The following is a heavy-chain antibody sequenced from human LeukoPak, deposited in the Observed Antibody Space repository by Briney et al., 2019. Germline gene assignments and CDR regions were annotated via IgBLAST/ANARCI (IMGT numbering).Heavy chain of an antibody. Sequence: GGSLRLSCAGSGFTFNIHGMHWVRQGPGKGPEWVAFIVYDGGYKYYADSVKGRFTISRDNSKNTLFLQMNSLRTEDTAVYYCAKVQSYYGILTGDPFDYWGQGTLVTVS. D-gene: IGHD3-9*01. V-gene: IGHV3-30*02. CDR1: GFTFNIHG. J-gene: IGHJ4*02. CDR2: IVYDGGYK. CDR3: AKVQSYYGILTGDPFDY.